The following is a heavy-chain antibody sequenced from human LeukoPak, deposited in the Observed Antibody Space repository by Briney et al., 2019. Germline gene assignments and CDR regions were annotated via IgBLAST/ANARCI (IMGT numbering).Heavy chain of an antibody. J-gene: IGHJ4*02. V-gene: IGHV4-34*01. Sequence: SETLSLTCAVYVGSFGGYYGGGIRRPPGRGREWIGEINHSGSTTYNPPLKSRVTISVDTSRNQFSLKVSSVSAADTAVYYCARGLWAVRFDSWGQGTLVTVSS. CDR1: VGSFGGYY. CDR2: INHSGST. CDR3: ARGLWAVRFDS. D-gene: IGHD6-6*01.